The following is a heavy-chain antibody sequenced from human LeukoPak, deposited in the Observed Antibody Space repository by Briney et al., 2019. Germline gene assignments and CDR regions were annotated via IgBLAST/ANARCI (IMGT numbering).Heavy chain of an antibody. CDR3: ARSTTVTNYYYYYGMDV. CDR2: MNPNSGNT. V-gene: IGHV1-8*02. CDR1: GYTFTSYY. D-gene: IGHD4-17*01. Sequence: ASVKVSCKASGYTFTSYYMHWVRQATGQGLEWMGWMNPNSGNTGYAQKFQGRVTMTRNTSISTAYMELSSLRSEDTAVYYCARSTTVTNYYYYYGMDVWGQGTTVTVSS. J-gene: IGHJ6*02.